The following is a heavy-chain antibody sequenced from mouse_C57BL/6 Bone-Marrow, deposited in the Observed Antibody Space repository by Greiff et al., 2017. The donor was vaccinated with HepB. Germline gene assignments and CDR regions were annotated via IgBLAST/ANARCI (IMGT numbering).Heavy chain of an antibody. CDR1: GYTFTDYE. V-gene: IGHV1-15*01. Sequence: VQLQQSGAELVRPGASVTLSCKASGYTFTDYEMHWVKQTPVHGLEWIGAIDPETGGTAYNQKFKGKAILTADKSSSTAYMELRSLTSEDSAVYYCTRRSYYGPFYAMDYWGQGTSVTVSS. J-gene: IGHJ4*01. D-gene: IGHD1-1*01. CDR3: TRRSYYGPFYAMDY. CDR2: IDPETGGT.